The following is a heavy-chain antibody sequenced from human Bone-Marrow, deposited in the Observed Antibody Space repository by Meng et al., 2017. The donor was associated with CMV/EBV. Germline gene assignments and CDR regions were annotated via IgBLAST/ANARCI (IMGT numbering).Heavy chain of an antibody. CDR1: GYIFNTYG. CDR2: INADNGDT. Sequence: ASVNVSCKASGYIFNTYGISWVRQASGQGLEWMGWINADNGDTYYAQKFQGRVTMTTDTSTSTAYMELRYLGSDDPAVYHCARGFRTLRSQQLVRGGFDYWGQGTLATVPS. D-gene: IGHD6-13*01. J-gene: IGHJ4*02. V-gene: IGHV1-18*01. CDR3: ARGFRTLRSQQLVRGGFDY.